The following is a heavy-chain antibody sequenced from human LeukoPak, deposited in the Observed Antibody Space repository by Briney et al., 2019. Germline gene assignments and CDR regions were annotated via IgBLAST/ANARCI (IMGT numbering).Heavy chain of an antibody. CDR1: GGSISSSSYY. J-gene: IGHJ4*02. CDR2: IYYSGST. V-gene: IGHV4-39*01. Sequence: SETLSLTCTVSGGSISSSSYYWGWIRQPPGKGLEWIGSIYYSGSTYYNPSLKSRVTISVDTSKNQFSLKLSSVTAADTAVYYSARHIGFWSCYADYWGQGTLVTVSS. CDR3: ARHIGFWSCYADY. D-gene: IGHD3-3*01.